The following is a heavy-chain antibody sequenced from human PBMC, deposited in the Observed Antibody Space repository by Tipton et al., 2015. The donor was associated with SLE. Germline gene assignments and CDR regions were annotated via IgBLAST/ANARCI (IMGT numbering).Heavy chain of an antibody. CDR3: ARARIVGTATYFDY. V-gene: IGHV3-48*03. CDR1: GFTFSNSE. CDR2: ISSRGSPI. D-gene: IGHD1-26*01. J-gene: IGHJ4*02. Sequence: SLRLSCAASGFTFSNSEMNWVRQAPGKGLEWVSYISSRGSPIYYTDSVKGRFTISRDNARNSLYLHMNSLRAEDTAVYYCARARIVGTATYFDYWGRGTLVTVSS.